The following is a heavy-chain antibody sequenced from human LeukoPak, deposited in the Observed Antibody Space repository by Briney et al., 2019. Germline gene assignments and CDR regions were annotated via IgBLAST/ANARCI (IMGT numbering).Heavy chain of an antibody. CDR2: FRGDSGRT. J-gene: IGHJ4*02. CDR1: GFTSGSYV. D-gene: IGHD2-2*02. V-gene: IGHV3-23*01. Sequence: GGSLRLSCAVSGFTSGSYVISWVRQAPGKGLEWVSAFRGDSGRTYYADSVKGRFTISRDNSKNTVFLQMNSLRAEDTAVYYCAKDLEDIVVVPAAIGDYWGQGTLVTVSS. CDR3: AKDLEDIVVVPAAIGDY.